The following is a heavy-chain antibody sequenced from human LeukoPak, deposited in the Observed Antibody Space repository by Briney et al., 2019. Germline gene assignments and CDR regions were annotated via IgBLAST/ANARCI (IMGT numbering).Heavy chain of an antibody. J-gene: IGHJ4*02. V-gene: IGHV4-39*01. Sequence: SETLSLTCTVSGGSISSYYWDWIRQPPGKGLEWIAAVSFSGTSYYNPSLQSRLTVSKDTSRNQFSLRLSSVTAADTAVYFCAGHDGQLAPPRHWGQGTLVTVSS. CDR3: AGHDGQLAPPRH. CDR1: GGSISSYY. D-gene: IGHD6-6*01. CDR2: VSFSGTS.